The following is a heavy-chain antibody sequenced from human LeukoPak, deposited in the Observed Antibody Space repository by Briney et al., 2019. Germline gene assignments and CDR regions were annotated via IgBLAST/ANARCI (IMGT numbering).Heavy chain of an antibody. CDR3: ARMGGYSGYATH. D-gene: IGHD5-12*01. J-gene: IGHJ4*02. CDR1: GGSLSSYY. V-gene: IGHV4-59*08. CDR2: IYSTGSA. Sequence: SETLSLTCTVSGGSLSSYYWRWIRQPPGKGLEWIGYIYSTGSANYNPSLKSRVTLSVDTAKNQFSLKLNSVTAADTAVYYCARMGGYSGYATHWGQGTLVTVSS.